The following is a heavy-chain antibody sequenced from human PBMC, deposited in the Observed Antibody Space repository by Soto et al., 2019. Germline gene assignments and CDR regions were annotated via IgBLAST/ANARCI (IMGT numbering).Heavy chain of an antibody. J-gene: IGHJ4*02. Sequence: QVQLQESGPGLVKPSQTLSLTCTVSGGSISSGGYYWSWIRQHPGKGLEWIGYIYYSGSTYYNPSLKSRVTISVDTSKNQFSLKLSSVTAADTAVYYCARYTYYYCSGSYHTFDYWGQGTLVTVSS. CDR3: ARYTYYYCSGSYHTFDY. CDR1: GGSISSGGYY. D-gene: IGHD3-10*01. CDR2: IYYSGST. V-gene: IGHV4-31*03.